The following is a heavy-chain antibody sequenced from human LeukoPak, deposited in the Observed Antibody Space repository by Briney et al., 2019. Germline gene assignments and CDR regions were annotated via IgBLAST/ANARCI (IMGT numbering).Heavy chain of an antibody. J-gene: IGHJ5*02. CDR2: ITHSGST. V-gene: IGHV4-34*01. Sequence: SETQSLTCAVYGGSFNGFYWSWIRQPPGKGLEWIGEITHSGSTTYNVSLESRVTISIDTSKNQFSLSLTSVTVADTAVYYCARVEPLKMVKSPWGQGILVTVSS. CDR1: GGSFNGFY. D-gene: IGHD5-18*01. CDR3: ARVEPLKMVKSP.